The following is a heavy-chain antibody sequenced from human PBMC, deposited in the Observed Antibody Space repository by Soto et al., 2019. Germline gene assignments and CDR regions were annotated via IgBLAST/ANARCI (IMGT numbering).Heavy chain of an antibody. CDR1: GGSISSSSYY. CDR3: ARLWGSGSYQNWFDP. J-gene: IGHJ5*02. Sequence: SETLSLTCTVSGGSISSSSYYWGWIRQPPGKGLEWIGSIYYSGSTYYNPSLKSRVTISVDTSKNQFSLKLSSVTAAGTAVYYCARLWGSGSYQNWFDPWGQGTLVTVSS. V-gene: IGHV4-39*01. CDR2: IYYSGST. D-gene: IGHD1-26*01.